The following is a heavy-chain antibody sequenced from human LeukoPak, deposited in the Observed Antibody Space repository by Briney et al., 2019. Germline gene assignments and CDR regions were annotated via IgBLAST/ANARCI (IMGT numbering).Heavy chain of an antibody. CDR3: ARRADYFDY. Sequence: SETLSLTCTVSGGSISSSSYYWGWIRQPPGKGLEWIGSIYYSGSTYYNPSLKSRVTISVDTSKDQFSLKLSSVTAADTAVYYCARRADYFDYWGQGTLVTVSS. CDR1: GGSISSSSYY. D-gene: IGHD6-25*01. J-gene: IGHJ4*02. V-gene: IGHV4-39*01. CDR2: IYYSGST.